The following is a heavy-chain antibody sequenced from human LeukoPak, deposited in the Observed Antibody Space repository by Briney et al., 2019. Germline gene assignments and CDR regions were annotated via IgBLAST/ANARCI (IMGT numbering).Heavy chain of an antibody. J-gene: IGHJ6*02. D-gene: IGHD3-10*01. CDR1: GGSFSGYY. V-gene: IGHV4-34*01. Sequence: SETLSLTCAVYGGSFSGYYWNWIRQPPGKGLEWIGEINHSGSTNYNPSLKSRVTISVDTSKNQFSLKLSSVTAADTAVYYCVVWFGELSVHYGMDVWGQGTTVTVSS. CDR3: VVWFGELSVHYGMDV. CDR2: INHSGST.